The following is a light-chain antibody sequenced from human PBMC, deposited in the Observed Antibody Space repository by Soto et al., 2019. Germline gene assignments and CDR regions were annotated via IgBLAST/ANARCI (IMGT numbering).Light chain of an antibody. Sequence: QSALTQPASVSGSPGQSITISGTGTSSDVGSYNLVSWYQQHPGKAPKLMIYEGSKRPSGVSNRFSGSKSGNTAFLTISGLQAEDEADYYCCSYAGSSTLVFGGGTQLTVL. CDR2: EGS. CDR3: CSYAGSSTLV. V-gene: IGLV2-23*01. J-gene: IGLJ7*01. CDR1: SSDVGSYNL.